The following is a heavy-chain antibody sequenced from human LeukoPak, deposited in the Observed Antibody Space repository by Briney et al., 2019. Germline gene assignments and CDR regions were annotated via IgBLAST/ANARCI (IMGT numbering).Heavy chain of an antibody. D-gene: IGHD3-10*01. CDR3: STLMVRGIINI. V-gene: IGHV3-15*01. J-gene: IGHJ4*02. Sequence: PGGSLRLSCAASGFTFSNAWMSWVRQAPGKGLEWVGRIQSKTDGGTIEYAAPVKGRFSISGDDSKTTLFLQMNSLKTEDTGVYYCSTLMVRGIINIWGQGTLVTVSS. CDR1: GFTFSNAW. CDR2: IQSKTDGGTI.